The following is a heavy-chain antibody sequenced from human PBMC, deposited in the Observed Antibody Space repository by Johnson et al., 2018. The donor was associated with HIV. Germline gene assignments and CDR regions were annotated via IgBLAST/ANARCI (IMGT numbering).Heavy chain of an antibody. V-gene: IGHV3-23*04. CDR3: AKIIGYSSGLEI. D-gene: IGHD6-19*01. CDR1: GFTFSSYA. J-gene: IGHJ3*02. CDR2: ISGSGGST. Sequence: EVQLVESGGGLVQPGGSLRLSCAASGFTFSSYAMSWVRQAPGKGLEWVSAISGSGGSTFYADSVKGRFTISRDSSKNTLYLQMNSLRAEDTAVYYCAKIIGYSSGLEIWGQGTMVTVSS.